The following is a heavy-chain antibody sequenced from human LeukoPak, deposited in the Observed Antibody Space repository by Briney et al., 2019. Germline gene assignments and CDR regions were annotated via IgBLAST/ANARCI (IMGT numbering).Heavy chain of an antibody. J-gene: IGHJ4*02. V-gene: IGHV3-9*01. CDR1: GFTFDDYA. D-gene: IGHD2-21*01. Sequence: PGGSLRVSCAASGFTFDDYAMHWVRQAPGNGLEWVSGISWNSGSIGYADSVKGRFTISRDNAKNSLYLQMNSLRAEDTALYYCAKEITGGGYSFDYWGQGTLVTVSS. CDR2: ISWNSGSI. CDR3: AKEITGGGYSFDY.